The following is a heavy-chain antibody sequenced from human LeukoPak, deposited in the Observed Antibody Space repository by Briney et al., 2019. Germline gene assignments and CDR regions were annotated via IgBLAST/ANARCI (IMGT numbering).Heavy chain of an antibody. CDR3: ARGYGMDV. CDR2: INSDGSST. CDR1: GFTFSSYW. Sequence: GGSLRLSCAASGFTFSSYWMHWVRQAPGKGLAWVSSINSDGSSTSYADSVKGRFTISRDNAKNTLYLQMNSLRADDTAVYYCARGYGMDVWGQGTTVTVSS. V-gene: IGHV3-74*01. J-gene: IGHJ6*02.